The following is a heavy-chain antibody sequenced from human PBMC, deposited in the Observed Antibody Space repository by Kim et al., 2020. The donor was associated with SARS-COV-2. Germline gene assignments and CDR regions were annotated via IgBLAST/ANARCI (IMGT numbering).Heavy chain of an antibody. CDR3: ARDQMAARPLDY. CDR1: GFTFSSYG. V-gene: IGHV3-33*08. D-gene: IGHD6-6*01. J-gene: IGHJ4*02. CDR2: IWYDGSNK. Sequence: GGSLRLSCAASGFTFSSYGMHWVRQAPGKGLEWVAVIWYDGSNKYYADSVKGRFTISRDNSKNTLYLQMNSLRAEDTAVYYCARDQMAARPLDYWGQGTLVTVSS.